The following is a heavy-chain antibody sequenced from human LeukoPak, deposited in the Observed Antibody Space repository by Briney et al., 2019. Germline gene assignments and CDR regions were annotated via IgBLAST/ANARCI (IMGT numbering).Heavy chain of an antibody. CDR3: ARAGLTGTTLYYYYGMDV. CDR1: GDSVSTSSGA. Sequence: SQTLSLTCAISGDSVSTSSGAWNWIRQSPSRGLEWLGRTYYRSKWYHEYAVPVKSRITINPDTSKNQFSLQLTSVTPEDTAVYYCARAGLTGTTLYYYYGMDVWGPGTTATVSS. D-gene: IGHD1-20*01. CDR2: TYYRSKWYH. V-gene: IGHV6-1*01. J-gene: IGHJ6*02.